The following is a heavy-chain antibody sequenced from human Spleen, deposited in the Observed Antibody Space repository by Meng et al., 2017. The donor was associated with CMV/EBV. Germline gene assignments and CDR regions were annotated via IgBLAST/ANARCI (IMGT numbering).Heavy chain of an antibody. CDR2: ISGSGGTT. Sequence: GGSLRLSCAASGFTFTSYAMSWVRQAPGKGLEWVSGISGSGGTTSYADSVKGRFTISRDNSKNTLHLRMNSLRAEDTAIYYCAKGIRVRAAAGRYYYYYGMDVWGQGTTVTVSS. CDR1: GFTFTSYA. J-gene: IGHJ6*02. CDR3: AKGIRVRAAAGRYYYYYGMDV. D-gene: IGHD6-13*01. V-gene: IGHV3-23*01.